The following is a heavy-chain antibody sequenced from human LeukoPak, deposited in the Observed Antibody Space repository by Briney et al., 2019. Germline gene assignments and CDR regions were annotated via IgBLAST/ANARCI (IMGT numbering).Heavy chain of an antibody. CDR3: ARGGYSYVDY. V-gene: IGHV4-34*01. J-gene: IGHJ4*02. D-gene: IGHD5-18*01. CDR2: INHSGST. Sequence: SETLSLTCAVCGGSFSGYYWSWIRQPPGKGLEWIGEINHSGSTNYNPSLKSRVTISVDTSKNQFSLKLSSVTAADTAVYYCARGGYSYVDYWGQGTLVTVSS. CDR1: GGSFSGYY.